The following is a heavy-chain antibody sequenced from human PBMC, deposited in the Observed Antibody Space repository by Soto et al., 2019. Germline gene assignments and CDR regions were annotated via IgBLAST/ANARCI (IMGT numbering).Heavy chain of an antibody. V-gene: IGHV4-59*03. Sequence: PSETLSLTCTISGGSISVYYWSWIRQPPGQALEWIGYIYDSGSPYYNPSLRSRVIISADTSKNQISLKLTSATAADTAFYYCGKGGEGYRSGIVDYWGRGALVTVSS. CDR3: GKGGEGYRSGIVDY. J-gene: IGHJ4*02. D-gene: IGHD5-18*01. CDR1: GGSISVYY. CDR2: IYDSGSP.